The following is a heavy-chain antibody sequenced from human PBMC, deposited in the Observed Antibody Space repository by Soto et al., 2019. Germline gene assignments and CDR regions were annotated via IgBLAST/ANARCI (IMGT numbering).Heavy chain of an antibody. D-gene: IGHD3-10*01. CDR3: AREAMVRGVIITRAFDI. CDR1: GGSISSGDYY. J-gene: IGHJ3*02. CDR2: IYYSGST. V-gene: IGHV4-30-4*01. Sequence: SETLSLTCTVSGGSISSGDYYWSCIRQPPGKGLEWIGYIYYSGSTYYNPSLKSRVTISVDTSKNQFSLKLSSVTAADTAVYYCAREAMVRGVIITRAFDIWGQGTMVTVSS.